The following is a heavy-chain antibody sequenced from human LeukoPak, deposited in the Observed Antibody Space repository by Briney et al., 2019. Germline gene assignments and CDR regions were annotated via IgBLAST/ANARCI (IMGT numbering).Heavy chain of an antibody. CDR3: AKWGDYDGLTGYDSDC. CDR1: GFIFRNYA. D-gene: IGHD3-9*01. V-gene: IGHV3-23*01. Sequence: PGASLRLSCAASGFIFRNYAMSWVRQAPGKGLEWVSATTGSGGTSLYADSVKGHFTISRDNSKNTLYLQMNSLGADDTAVYYCAKWGDYDGLTGYDSDCWGQGTLVTVSS. CDR2: TTGSGGTS. J-gene: IGHJ4*02.